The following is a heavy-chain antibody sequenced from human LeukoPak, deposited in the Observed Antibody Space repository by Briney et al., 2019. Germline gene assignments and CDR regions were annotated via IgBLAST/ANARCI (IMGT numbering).Heavy chain of an antibody. CDR3: ARDGERVNSGYESRYYYYYMDV. CDR2: INAGNGNT. V-gene: IGHV1-3*03. CDR1: GYTFTSYA. J-gene: IGHJ6*03. D-gene: IGHD5-12*01. Sequence: ASVKVSCKASGYTFTSYAMHWVRQAPGQRLEWMGWINAGNGNTKYSQEFQGRVTITRDTSASTAYMELSSLRSEDMAVYYCARDGERVNSGYESRYYYYYMDVWGKGTTVTVSS.